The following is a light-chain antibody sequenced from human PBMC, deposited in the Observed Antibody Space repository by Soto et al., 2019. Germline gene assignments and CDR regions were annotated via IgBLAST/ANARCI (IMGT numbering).Light chain of an antibody. CDR2: RTS. Sequence: EVVLTQSPGTLSLSPGERATLSCRASESVSSSFLTWYQQKPGQAPRLLIYRTSNRVTGIPDRFSGSGSGIDLTLTISRLEPEDFSVYFCQHYGNSLWTFGPGTKVDI. V-gene: IGKV3-20*01. CDR3: QHYGNSLWT. J-gene: IGKJ1*01. CDR1: ESVSSSF.